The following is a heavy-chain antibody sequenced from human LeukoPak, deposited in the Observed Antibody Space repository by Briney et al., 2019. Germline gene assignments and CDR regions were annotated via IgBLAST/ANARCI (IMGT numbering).Heavy chain of an antibody. CDR2: ISGSGGST. V-gene: IGHV3-23*01. J-gene: IGHJ3*02. Sequence: GGSLRLSCAASGFTFSSYAMSWVRQAPGKGLEWVSAISGSGGSTYSADSVKGRFTISRDNSKNTLYLQMDSLRAEDTAVYYCAKSSHAFGAFDIWGQGTMVTVSS. CDR3: AKSSHAFGAFDI. D-gene: IGHD3-16*01. CDR1: GFTFSSYA.